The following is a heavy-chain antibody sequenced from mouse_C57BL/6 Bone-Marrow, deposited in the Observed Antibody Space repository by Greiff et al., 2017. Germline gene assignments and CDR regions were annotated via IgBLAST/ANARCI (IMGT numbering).Heavy chain of an antibody. CDR2: IYPGSGST. V-gene: IGHV1-55*01. D-gene: IGHD1-1*01. CDR3: ARSNGYYYGSRGY. J-gene: IGHJ2*01. Sequence: QVQLQQSGAELVKPGASVKMSCKASGYTFTSYWITWVKQRPGQGLEWIGDIYPGSGSTNYNEKFKSKATLTVDTSSSTAYMQLSSLTSEDSAVYYCARSNGYYYGSRGYWGQGTTLTVSS. CDR1: GYTFTSYW.